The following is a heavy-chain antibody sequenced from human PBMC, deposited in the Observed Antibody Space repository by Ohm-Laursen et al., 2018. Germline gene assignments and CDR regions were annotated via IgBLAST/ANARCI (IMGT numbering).Heavy chain of an antibody. CDR2: ISGSGGST. Sequence: GSLRLSCAASGFSFSSYGMHWVRQAPGKGLEWVSAISGSGGSTYYADSVKGRFTISRDNSKNTLYLQMNSLRAEDTAVYYCAKDRDFLFDPWGQGTLVTVSS. J-gene: IGHJ5*02. D-gene: IGHD3-3*01. V-gene: IGHV3-23*01. CDR3: AKDRDFLFDP. CDR1: GFSFSSYG.